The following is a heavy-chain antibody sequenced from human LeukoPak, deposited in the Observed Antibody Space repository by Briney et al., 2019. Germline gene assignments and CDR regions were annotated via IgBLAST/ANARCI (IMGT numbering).Heavy chain of an antibody. V-gene: IGHV1-69*13. CDR1: GGTFSSYA. CDR3: ARYVVVTDTEYFDY. J-gene: IGHJ4*02. Sequence: ASVKVSCKASGGTFSSYAISWVRQAPGQGLEWMGGIIPIFGTANYAQKFQGRVTITADESTSTAYMELSSLGSEDTAVYYCARYVVVTDTEYFDYWGQGTLVTVSS. D-gene: IGHD2-2*01. CDR2: IIPIFGTA.